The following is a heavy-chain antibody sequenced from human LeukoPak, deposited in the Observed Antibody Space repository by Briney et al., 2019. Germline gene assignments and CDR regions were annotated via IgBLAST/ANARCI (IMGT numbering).Heavy chain of an antibody. CDR1: GFTFSSYA. J-gene: IGHJ4*02. D-gene: IGHD3-10*01. Sequence: PGGSLRLSCAASGFTFSSYAMSWVRQAPGKGLEWVSAISGSGGSTYYADSVKGRFTISRDNSKNTPYLQMNSLRAEDTAVYYCAKDGLLWFGELLSTHFDYWGQGTLVTVSS. CDR3: AKDGLLWFGELLSTHFDY. V-gene: IGHV3-23*01. CDR2: ISGSGGST.